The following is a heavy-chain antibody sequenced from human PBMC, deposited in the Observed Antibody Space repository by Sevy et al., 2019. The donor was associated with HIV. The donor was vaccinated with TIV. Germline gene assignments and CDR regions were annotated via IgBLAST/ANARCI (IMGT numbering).Heavy chain of an antibody. D-gene: IGHD3-3*01. CDR1: GFTFDSYA. J-gene: IGHJ4*02. V-gene: IGHV3-23*01. CDR2: ISGSGYAT. Sequence: GGSLRLSCAASGFTFDSYAMNWVRQVAGRGLEWVSTISGSGYATYYADSVKGRFIISRDTSRNTLYLQMNSLRVEDSAVYFCAKVRVTVFGVVVTFDSWGQRTLVTVSS. CDR3: AKVRVTVFGVVVTFDS.